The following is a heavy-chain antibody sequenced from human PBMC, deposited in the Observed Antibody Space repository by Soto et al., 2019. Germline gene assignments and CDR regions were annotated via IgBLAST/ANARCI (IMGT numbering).Heavy chain of an antibody. Sequence: QVPLVQSGGVVVQPGRSLRLSCAGSGFTFSSYGLHWVRQAPGKGLEWVALISYVGGNETYTESVKDRFTISRDDSHNVAYLQRRSLSTEDTAMNYWAKERYSGTKPTECDYWGQGSLGTVSS. CDR1: GFTFSSYG. D-gene: IGHD1-26*01. CDR2: ISYVGGNE. J-gene: IGHJ4*02. CDR3: AKERYSGTKPTECDY. V-gene: IGHV3-30*18.